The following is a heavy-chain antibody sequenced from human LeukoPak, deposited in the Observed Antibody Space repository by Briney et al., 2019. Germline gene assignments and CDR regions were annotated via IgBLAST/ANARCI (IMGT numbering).Heavy chain of an antibody. V-gene: IGHV4-34*01. CDR2: INHSGST. CDR1: GGSISSYY. D-gene: IGHD6-13*01. Sequence: SETLSLTCTVSGGSISSYYWSWIRQPPGKGLEWIGEINHSGSTNYNPSLKSRVTISVDTSKNQFSLKLSSVTAADTAVYYCARGQIREQQLSYYYFDYWGQGTLVTVSS. CDR3: ARGQIREQQLSYYYFDY. J-gene: IGHJ4*02.